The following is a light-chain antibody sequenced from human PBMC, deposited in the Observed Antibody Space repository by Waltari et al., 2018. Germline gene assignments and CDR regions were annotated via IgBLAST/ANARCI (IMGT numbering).Light chain of an antibody. V-gene: IGLV2-11*01. CDR2: DVT. CDR3: CSYICAHTNWV. Sequence: QSALTQPRSVSGSPGQSVTISCTGISSEVGDFNFVSWYQQHPGEAPKLMIYDVTKRPAGLADRLAGSKSGNTASLTISGLQAEDDANYYCCSYICAHTNWVFGGGTKLTVL. CDR1: SSEVGDFNF. J-gene: IGLJ3*02.